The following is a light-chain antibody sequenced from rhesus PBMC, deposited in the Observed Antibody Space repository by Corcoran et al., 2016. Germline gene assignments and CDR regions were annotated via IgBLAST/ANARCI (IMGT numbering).Light chain of an antibody. CDR3: QNYYTTPWT. Sequence: DIQMTQSPSSLSASVGDRVTITCRASQGITNDLAWYQQRPGETPKLLIYEASILQSGIPSCFSGSISVTDFTLTIRILQSKDFATYYCQNYYTTPWTFGPGTKVEI. V-gene: IGKV1-25*01. J-gene: IGKJ1*01. CDR1: QGITND. CDR2: EAS.